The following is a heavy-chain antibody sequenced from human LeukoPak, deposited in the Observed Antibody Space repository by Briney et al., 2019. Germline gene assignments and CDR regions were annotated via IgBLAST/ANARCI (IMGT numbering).Heavy chain of an antibody. CDR3: ARGSAMVRGVTYYYYMDV. V-gene: IGHV4-34*01. Sequence: SETLSLTCAVYGGSFSGYYWSWIRQPPGKGLEWIGEINHSGSTNYNPSLKSRVTIPVDTSKNQFSLKLSSVTAADTAVYYCARGSAMVRGVTYYYYMDVWGKGTTVTISS. CDR1: GGSFSGYY. D-gene: IGHD3-10*01. J-gene: IGHJ6*03. CDR2: INHSGST.